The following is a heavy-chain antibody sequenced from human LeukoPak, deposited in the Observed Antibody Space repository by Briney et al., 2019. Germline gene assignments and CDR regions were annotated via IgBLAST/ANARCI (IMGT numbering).Heavy chain of an antibody. Sequence: ASVKVSCKAFGYTFTSYYMHWVRQAPGRGLEWMGIMNPSGGSTSYAQKFQDRVSMTRDTSTSTVYMELSSLRSEDTAVYYCARGISITMVRGVIDYWGQGTLVTVS. CDR3: ARGISITMVRGVIDY. J-gene: IGHJ4*02. D-gene: IGHD3-10*01. CDR1: GYTFTSYY. CDR2: MNPSGGST. V-gene: IGHV1-46*01.